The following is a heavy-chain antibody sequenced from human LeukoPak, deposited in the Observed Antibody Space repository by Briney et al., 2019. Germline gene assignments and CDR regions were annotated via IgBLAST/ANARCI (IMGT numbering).Heavy chain of an antibody. V-gene: IGHV3-53*01. CDR3: ARKLAGLFDY. Sequence: GGSLRLSCAASGFTVSSNYMSWVRQAPGEGLEWVSVIYSGGSTYYADSVKGRFTISRDNSKNTLYLQMNSLRAEDTAVYYCARKLAGLFDYWGQGTLVTVSS. CDR1: GFTVSSNY. J-gene: IGHJ4*02. D-gene: IGHD6-19*01. CDR2: IYSGGST.